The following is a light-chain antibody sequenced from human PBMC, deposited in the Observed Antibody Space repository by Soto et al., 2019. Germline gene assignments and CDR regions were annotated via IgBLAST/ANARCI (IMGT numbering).Light chain of an antibody. CDR1: SSDVGGYNY. J-gene: IGLJ1*01. V-gene: IGLV2-14*01. CDR2: EVS. Sequence: QSVLTQPASVSGSPGQSITISCTGTSSDVGGYNYVSWYQHHPGKAPKLMIYEVSNRPSGVSNRFSGSKSGNTASLTISGLLAEDEADYYCSSYTTSSTYVFGTSPKVTVL. CDR3: SSYTTSSTYV.